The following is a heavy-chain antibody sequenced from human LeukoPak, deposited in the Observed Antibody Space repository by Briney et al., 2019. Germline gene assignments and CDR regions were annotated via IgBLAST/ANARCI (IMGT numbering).Heavy chain of an antibody. CDR3: ARINDGDGGGDAFDI. CDR2: IDWDDDK. D-gene: IGHD4-17*01. Sequence: SGPALVKPTQTLTLTCTFSGFSLSTSGMCVSWIRQPPGKALEWLARIDWDDDKYYSTSLKTRLTISKDTSKNQVVLTMTNMDPVDTATYYCARINDGDGGGDAFDIWGQGTMVTVSS. J-gene: IGHJ3*02. V-gene: IGHV2-70*11. CDR1: GFSLSTSGMC.